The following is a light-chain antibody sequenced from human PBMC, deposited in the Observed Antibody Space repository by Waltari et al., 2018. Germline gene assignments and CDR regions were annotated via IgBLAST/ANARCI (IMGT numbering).Light chain of an antibody. CDR3: QQRSNWPPLYT. CDR2: DAS. J-gene: IGKJ2*01. CDR1: QSVSSY. Sequence: PGERATLSCRASQSVSSYLAWYQQKPGQAPRLLIYDASNRATGIPARFSGSGSGTDFTLTISSLEPEDFAVYYCQQRSNWPPLYTFGQGTKLEIK. V-gene: IGKV3-11*01.